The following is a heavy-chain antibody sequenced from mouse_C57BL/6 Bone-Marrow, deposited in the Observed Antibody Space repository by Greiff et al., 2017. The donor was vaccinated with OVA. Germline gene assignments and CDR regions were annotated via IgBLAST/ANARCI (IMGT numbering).Heavy chain of an antibody. Sequence: VQLQQSGPGLVQPGASVKISCKASGYTFTDYYINWVKQRPGQGLEWIGWIFPGSGSTYYNEQFKGKATLTVDKSSSTAYMLLSSLTSEDSAVYFCARAGGYYGSSHWYFDVWGTGTTVTVSS. CDR3: ARAGGYYGSSHWYFDV. CDR2: IFPGSGST. CDR1: GYTFTDYY. V-gene: IGHV1-75*01. J-gene: IGHJ1*03. D-gene: IGHD1-1*01.